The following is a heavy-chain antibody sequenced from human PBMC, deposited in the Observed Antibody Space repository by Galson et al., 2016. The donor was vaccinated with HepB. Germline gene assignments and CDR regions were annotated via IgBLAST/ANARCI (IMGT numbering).Heavy chain of an antibody. Sequence: LRLAGAAAGGTVNNYAIHCGGQAPVKGLEWVAIISSDGSNKYDVDYVKGRFTISRDNSKNTLYLQMNRLRAEDTAVYFCAKDAILGCGRDCYTDFWGQGTLVTVSS. CDR1: GGTVNNYA. J-gene: IGHJ4*02. CDR3: AKDAILGCGRDCYTDF. V-gene: IGHV3-30*18. CDR2: ISSDGSNK. D-gene: IGHD2-21*02.